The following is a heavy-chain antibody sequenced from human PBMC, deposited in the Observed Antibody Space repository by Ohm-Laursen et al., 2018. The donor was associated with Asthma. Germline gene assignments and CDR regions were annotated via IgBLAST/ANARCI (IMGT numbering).Heavy chain of an antibody. J-gene: IGHJ3*02. V-gene: IGHV4-39*01. CDR3: ARLDDRGAFDI. Sequence: SDTLSLTCTVSGGSISSSSYYWGWIRQPPGKGLEWIGSIYYSGSTYYNPSLKSRVTISVDTSKNQFSLKLSSVTAADTAVYYCARLDDRGAFDIWGQGTMVTVSS. CDR2: IYYSGST. D-gene: IGHD3-22*01. CDR1: GGSISSSSYY.